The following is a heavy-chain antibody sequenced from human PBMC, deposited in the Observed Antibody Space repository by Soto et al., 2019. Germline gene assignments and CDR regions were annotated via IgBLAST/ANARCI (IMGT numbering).Heavy chain of an antibody. CDR3: ARGTHCSGGSCYPYYYYGMDV. CDR1: GGTFSSYT. CDR2: IIPILGIA. Sequence: QVQLVQSGAEVKKPGSSVKVSCKASGGTFSSYTISWVRQAPGQGLEWMGRIIPILGIANYAQKFQGRVTITADKSASSDYMELSSLRSEDTAVYYCARGTHCSGGSCYPYYYYGMDVWGQGTTVTVSS. V-gene: IGHV1-69*02. D-gene: IGHD2-15*01. J-gene: IGHJ6*02.